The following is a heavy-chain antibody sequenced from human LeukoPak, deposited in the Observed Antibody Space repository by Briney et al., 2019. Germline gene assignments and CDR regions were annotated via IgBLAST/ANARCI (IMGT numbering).Heavy chain of an antibody. CDR2: ISYDGSNK. Sequence: PGRSLRLSCAVSGFTFSSYGMHWVRQAPGKGLEWVAVISYDGSNKYYADSVKGRFTISRDNSKNTLYLQMNSLRAEDTAVYYCVYCSGGSCYHDAFDIWGQGTMVTVSS. V-gene: IGHV3-30*03. D-gene: IGHD2-15*01. CDR3: VYCSGGSCYHDAFDI. CDR1: GFTFSSYG. J-gene: IGHJ3*02.